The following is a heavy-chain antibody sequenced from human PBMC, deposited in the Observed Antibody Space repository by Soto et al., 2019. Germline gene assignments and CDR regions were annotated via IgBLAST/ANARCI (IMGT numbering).Heavy chain of an antibody. CDR1: GFTFSNYG. V-gene: IGHV3-23*01. CDR3: AKSSYYFDF. J-gene: IGHJ4*02. CDR2: IGNSGAPT. Sequence: PGGSLRLSCAASGFTFSNYGMNWVRQAPGKRLEWVATIGNSGAPTYYADSAKGRFTISRDNSKNSLYLQMNSLRAEDTAIYYCAKSSYYFDFWGQGTLVTVCS.